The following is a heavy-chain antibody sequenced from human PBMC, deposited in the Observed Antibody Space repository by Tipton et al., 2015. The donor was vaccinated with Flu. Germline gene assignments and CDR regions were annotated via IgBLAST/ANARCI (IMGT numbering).Heavy chain of an antibody. CDR2: IYYSGST. CDR3: ARLESWYPYY. CDR1: GGSISSSSYY. Sequence: TLSLTCTVSGGSISSSSYYWGWIRQPPGKGLEWIGSIYYSGSTNYNPSLKSRVTISVDTSKNQFSLKLSSVTAADTAVYYCARLESWYPYYWGQGTLVAVSS. V-gene: IGHV4-39*07. J-gene: IGHJ4*02. D-gene: IGHD1-14*01.